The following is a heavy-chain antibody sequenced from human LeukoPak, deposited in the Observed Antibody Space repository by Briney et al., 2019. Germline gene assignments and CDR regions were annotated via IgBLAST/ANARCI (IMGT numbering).Heavy chain of an antibody. D-gene: IGHD3-22*01. CDR1: GFTFSSYS. CDR3: ARGAYNSGGTLEI. V-gene: IGHV3-21*01. J-gene: IGHJ4*02. CDR2: ISSSSSYI. Sequence: GGSLRLSCAASGFTFSSYSMNWVRQAPGKGLEWVSSISSSSSYIYYADSVKGRFTISRDNAKNSLYLQMNSLRAEDTAVYYCARGAYNSGGTLEIWGQGTLVTVSS.